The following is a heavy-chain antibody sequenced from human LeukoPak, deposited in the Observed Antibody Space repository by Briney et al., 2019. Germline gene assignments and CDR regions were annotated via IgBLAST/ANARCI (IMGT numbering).Heavy chain of an antibody. CDR1: GGSISTFY. CDR2: IYYSGST. CDR3: AREDPQTTVPEGLDV. V-gene: IGHV4-59*01. Sequence: SETLSLTCTVSGGSISTFYWSWLRQPPGKGLEWIGFIYYSGSTNYNPSLKSRVTISVDTSKNQFSLRLSSVTAADTAVYYCAREDPQTTVPEGLDVWGQGTTVTVSS. J-gene: IGHJ6*02. D-gene: IGHD4-17*01.